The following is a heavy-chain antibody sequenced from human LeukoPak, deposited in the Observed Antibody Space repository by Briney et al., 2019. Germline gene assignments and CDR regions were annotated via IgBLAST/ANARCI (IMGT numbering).Heavy chain of an antibody. CDR2: TYYRSKSYN. CDR3: ASTIEGSSWTPPYYYYYGMDV. V-gene: IGHV6-1*01. D-gene: IGHD6-13*01. CDR1: GDSVSSNSAA. Sequence: SQTLSLTCAISGDSVSSNSAAWNWLRQSPSRGLEWLGRTYYRSKSYNDYAVSVKSRITINPDTSKNQFSLQLNSVTPEDTAVYYCASTIEGSSWTPPYYYYYGMDVWGQGTTVTVSS. J-gene: IGHJ6*02.